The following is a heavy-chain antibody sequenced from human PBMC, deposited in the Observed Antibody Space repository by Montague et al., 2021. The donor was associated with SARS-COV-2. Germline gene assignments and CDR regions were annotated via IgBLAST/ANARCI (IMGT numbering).Heavy chain of an antibody. D-gene: IGHD3-22*01. J-gene: IGHJ3*02. CDR3: ARVTDYYYVTSGYWDAFDI. CDR2: IYPGDSDT. V-gene: IGHV5-51*07. CDR1: GYSFTSYW. Sequence: QPGAEVKEPGESLKISCKGSGYSFTSYWVGWVHQMPGKGLEWMGIIYPGDSDTRYSPSFQGQVTISADKSISTAYLQWSSLKASDTAIYYCARVTDYYYVTSGYWDAFDIWGQGTMVTVSS.